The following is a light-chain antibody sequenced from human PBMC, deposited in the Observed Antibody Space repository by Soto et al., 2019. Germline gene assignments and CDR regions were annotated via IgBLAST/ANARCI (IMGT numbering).Light chain of an antibody. CDR2: KVS. J-gene: IGKJ1*01. CDR1: QSLVFSDGNTY. CDR3: MQGTRWLWT. V-gene: IGKV2-30*01. Sequence: DVVLTQSPLSLPVALGQPASISCRSSQSLVFSDGNTYLNWFQQRPGQSQRRRIYKVSNRDSGDPDRFRGSGSGADFTLKISRVQAEDVGVYYCMQGTRWLWTFGQGTKVDIK.